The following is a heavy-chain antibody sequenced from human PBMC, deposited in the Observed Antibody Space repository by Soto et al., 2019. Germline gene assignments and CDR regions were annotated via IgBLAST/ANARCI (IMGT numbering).Heavy chain of an antibody. D-gene: IGHD1-26*01. CDR3: ARGSSMTSGSPFDY. Sequence: GGSLRLSCAASGFTFSSYAMHWVRQAPGKGLEWVAVISYDGSNKYYADSVKGRFTISRDNSKNTLYLQMNSLRAEDTAVYYCARGSSMTSGSPFDYWGQGTLVTVSS. J-gene: IGHJ4*02. CDR1: GFTFSSYA. V-gene: IGHV3-30-3*01. CDR2: ISYDGSNK.